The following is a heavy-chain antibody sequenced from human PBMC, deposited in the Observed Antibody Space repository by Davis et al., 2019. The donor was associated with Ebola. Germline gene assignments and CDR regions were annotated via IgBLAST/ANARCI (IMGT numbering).Heavy chain of an antibody. Sequence: MPSETLSLTCTVSGGSISSYYWSWIRQPPGKGLEWIGYIYYSGSTNYNPSLKSRVTISVDTSKNQFSLKLSSVTAADTAVYHCARAGDFWSGWSQWGQGTLVTVSS. D-gene: IGHD3-3*01. CDR1: GGSISSYY. CDR3: ARAGDFWSGWSQ. J-gene: IGHJ4*02. CDR2: IYYSGST. V-gene: IGHV4-59*01.